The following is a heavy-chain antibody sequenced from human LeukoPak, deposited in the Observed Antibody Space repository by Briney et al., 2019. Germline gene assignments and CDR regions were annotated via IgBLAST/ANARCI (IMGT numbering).Heavy chain of an antibody. CDR1: GFTFSNYQ. J-gene: IGHJ4*02. CDR2: ISSSDSTI. CDR3: ARGDSGYDMAFDY. Sequence: SGGSLRLSCAASGFTFSNYQMHWVRQAPGKGLEWVSYISSSDSTIYYADSAKGRFTISRDNAKNSLYLQMNSLRAEDTAVYYCARGDSGYDMAFDYWGQGTLVTVSS. D-gene: IGHD5-12*01. V-gene: IGHV3-48*03.